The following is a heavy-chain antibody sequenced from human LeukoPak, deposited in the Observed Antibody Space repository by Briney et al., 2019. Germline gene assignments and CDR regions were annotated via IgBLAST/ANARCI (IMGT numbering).Heavy chain of an antibody. CDR3: ARRDPPGYSYGSYYYYYGMDV. Sequence: GASVKVSCKASGYTFTGYYMHWVRQAPGQGLEWMGWINPNSGGTNYAQKFQGRVTMTRDTSISTAYMELSRLRSDDTAVYYCARRDPPGYSYGSYYYYYGMDVWGQGTTVTVSS. D-gene: IGHD5-18*01. V-gene: IGHV1-2*02. CDR1: GYTFTGYY. CDR2: INPNSGGT. J-gene: IGHJ6*02.